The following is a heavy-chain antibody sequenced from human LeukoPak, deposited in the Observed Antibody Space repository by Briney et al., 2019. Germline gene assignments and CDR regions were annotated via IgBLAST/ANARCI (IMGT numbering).Heavy chain of an antibody. Sequence: SVTVSCKASGGTFSSYAISWVRQAPGQGLEWMGGIIPIFGTANYAQKFQGRVTITADESTSTAYMELSSLRSEDTAVYYCARTKYCSSTSCSFDYWGQGTLVTVSS. D-gene: IGHD2-2*01. J-gene: IGHJ4*02. CDR2: IIPIFGTA. V-gene: IGHV1-69*13. CDR3: ARTKYCSSTSCSFDY. CDR1: GGTFSSYA.